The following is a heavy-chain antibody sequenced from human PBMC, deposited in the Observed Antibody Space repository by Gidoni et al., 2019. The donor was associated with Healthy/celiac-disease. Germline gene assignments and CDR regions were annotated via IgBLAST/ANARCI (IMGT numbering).Heavy chain of an antibody. Sequence: EVQLVESGGGLVKPGGSLRLSCAASGFTFSSSSMNWVRQAPGKGLEWVSSISSSSSYIYYADSVKGRFTISRDNAKNSLYLQMNSLRAEDTAVYYCAGGYGYMTTVTTWSWFDPWGQGTLVTVSS. D-gene: IGHD4-17*01. CDR2: ISSSSSYI. V-gene: IGHV3-21*01. CDR1: GFTFSSSS. CDR3: AGGYGYMTTVTTWSWFDP. J-gene: IGHJ5*02.